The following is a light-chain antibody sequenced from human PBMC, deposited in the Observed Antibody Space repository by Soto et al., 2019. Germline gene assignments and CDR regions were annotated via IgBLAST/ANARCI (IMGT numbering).Light chain of an antibody. V-gene: IGKV3-20*01. CDR2: GAS. Sequence: EIVLTQSPGTLSLSPGERATLSCRASQSVSSSSLAWYQQKPGQAPRLLIYGASSRATGIPDRFSSSGSGTDFTLTISRLEPDDFAVYYCQQYGSSPLYTFGQGTKLEI. J-gene: IGKJ2*01. CDR3: QQYGSSPLYT. CDR1: QSVSSSS.